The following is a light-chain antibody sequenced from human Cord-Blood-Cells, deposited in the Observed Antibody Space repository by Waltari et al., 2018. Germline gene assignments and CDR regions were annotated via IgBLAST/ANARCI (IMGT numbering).Light chain of an antibody. CDR3: QQYNNWPPNS. J-gene: IGKJ2*03. CDR1: QSVSSN. V-gene: IGKV3-15*01. CDR2: GAS. Sequence: EIVMTQSPATLSVSPGERATLSCRASQSVSSNLAWYQQKPGQAPRLLIYGASTRATGIPARFSGGESGTEFTLTISSLQSEDFAVYYCQQYNNWPPNSFGQGTKLEIK.